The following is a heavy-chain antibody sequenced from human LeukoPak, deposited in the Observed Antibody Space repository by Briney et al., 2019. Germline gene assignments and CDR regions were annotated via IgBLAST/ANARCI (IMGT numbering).Heavy chain of an antibody. Sequence: GGSLRLSCAASGFTFSSYNMNWVRQAPGKGLEWVSYISDSSSSIYYADSVKARFTISRDNAKNSLHLQLDSLRDEDTALYYCAIDAWELPVDAFDIWGQGTMVTVSS. V-gene: IGHV3-48*02. CDR1: GFTFSSYN. J-gene: IGHJ3*02. CDR2: ISDSSSSI. CDR3: AIDAWELPVDAFDI. D-gene: IGHD1-26*01.